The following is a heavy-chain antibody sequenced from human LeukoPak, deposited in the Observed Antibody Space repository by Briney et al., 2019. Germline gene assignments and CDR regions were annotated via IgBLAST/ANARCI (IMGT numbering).Heavy chain of an antibody. J-gene: IGHJ4*02. CDR2: INHSGST. CDR3: ARGFPLSVIVVVVGVCFDY. CDR1: GGSFSVYY. D-gene: IGHD2-2*01. Sequence: SETLSLTCAVYGGSFSVYYWSWIRQPPGKGLEWIGEINHSGSTNYNPSLKSRVTISVDTSKNQFSLKLSSVTAADTAVYYCARGFPLSVIVVVVGVCFDYWGQGTLVTVSS. V-gene: IGHV4-34*01.